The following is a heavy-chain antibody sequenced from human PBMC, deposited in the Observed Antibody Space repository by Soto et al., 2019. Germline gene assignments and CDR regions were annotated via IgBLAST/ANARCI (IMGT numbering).Heavy chain of an antibody. CDR1: GGSISSGDYY. CDR2: IYYSGST. V-gene: IGHV4-30-4*01. CDR3: ARDRPSYGMDV. Sequence: TVSGGSISSGDYYWSWIRQPPGKGLEWIGYIYYSGSTYYNPSLKSRVTISVDTSKNQFSLKLSSVTAADTAVYYCARDRPSYGMDVWGQGTTVTVSS. J-gene: IGHJ6*02.